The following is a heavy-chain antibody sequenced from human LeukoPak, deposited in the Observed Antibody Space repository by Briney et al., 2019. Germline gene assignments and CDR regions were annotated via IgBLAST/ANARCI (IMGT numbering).Heavy chain of an antibody. Sequence: ASVKVSCKASGYTFTSYGISWVRQAPGQGLEWMGWISAYNGNTNYAQKLQGRVTMTTDTSTSTAYMELRSLRSDDMAVYYCARTYYDFWSGYYRLDYWGQGTLVTVSS. CDR3: ARTYYDFWSGYYRLDY. CDR2: ISAYNGNT. V-gene: IGHV1-18*03. D-gene: IGHD3-3*01. CDR1: GYTFTSYG. J-gene: IGHJ4*02.